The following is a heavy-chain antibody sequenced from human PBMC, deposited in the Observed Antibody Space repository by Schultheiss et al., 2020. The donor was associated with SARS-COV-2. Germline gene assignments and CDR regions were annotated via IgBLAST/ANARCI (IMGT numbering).Heavy chain of an antibody. CDR2: IYSCGST. CDR1: GFTFSNAW. CDR3: ARGGTRSIAARRGIDY. D-gene: IGHD6-6*01. Sequence: GGSLRLSCAASGFTFSNAWMNWVRQAPGKGLEWVSVIYSCGSTYYADSVKGRFTISRDNSKNTLYLQMNSLRAEDTAVYYCARGGTRSIAARRGIDYWGQGTLVTVSS. V-gene: IGHV3-53*01. J-gene: IGHJ4*02.